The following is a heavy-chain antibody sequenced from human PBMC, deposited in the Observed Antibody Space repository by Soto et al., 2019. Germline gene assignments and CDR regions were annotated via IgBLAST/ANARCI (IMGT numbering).Heavy chain of an antibody. Sequence: PGGSLRLSCAASGFTFSSYWMSWVRQAPGKGLEWVANIKQDGSEKYYMDSVKGRFTISRDNAKNSLYLQMNSLRAEDTAVYYCARDDYGDYVDYWGQGTLVTVSS. CDR3: ARDDYGDYVDY. CDR1: GFTFSSYW. CDR2: IKQDGSEK. V-gene: IGHV3-7*03. D-gene: IGHD4-17*01. J-gene: IGHJ4*02.